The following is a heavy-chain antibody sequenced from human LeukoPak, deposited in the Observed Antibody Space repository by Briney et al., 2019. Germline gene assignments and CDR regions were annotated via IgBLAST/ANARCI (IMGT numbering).Heavy chain of an antibody. Sequence: ASVKVSCKASGYTFTSYGISWVRQAPGQGLEWMGWISAYNGNTNYAQKLQGRVTMTTDTSTSTAYMELRSLRSDDTAVYYCARPRYYDSSGYYSPYYFDYWGQGTPVTVSS. CDR2: ISAYNGNT. CDR3: ARPRYYDSSGYYSPYYFDY. D-gene: IGHD3-22*01. J-gene: IGHJ4*02. V-gene: IGHV1-18*01. CDR1: GYTFTSYG.